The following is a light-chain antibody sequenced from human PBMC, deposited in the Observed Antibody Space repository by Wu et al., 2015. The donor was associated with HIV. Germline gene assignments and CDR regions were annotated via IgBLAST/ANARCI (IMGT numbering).Light chain of an antibody. CDR1: QDLGTY. Sequence: QLTQSPTSLSASVGDRVTMTCRASQDLGTYLAWYQQKPGKAPKLLIYAASTLESGVPSRFSGSGSGTDFTLTISSLQPEDFATYYCQQANSFPLTFGGGTKVEIK. CDR2: AAS. J-gene: IGKJ4*01. CDR3: QQANSFPLT. V-gene: IGKV1-9*01.